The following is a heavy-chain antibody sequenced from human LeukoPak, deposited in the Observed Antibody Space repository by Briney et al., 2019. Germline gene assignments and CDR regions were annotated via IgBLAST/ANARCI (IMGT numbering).Heavy chain of an antibody. J-gene: IGHJ5*02. CDR2: ISGSGGNT. D-gene: IGHD3-22*01. Sequence: PGGSLTLSCAASGFTFRDYAMHWVRQAPGKGLEWVSAISGSGGNTYYADSVKGRFTISRDNSQNTLYLQMNSLRAEDTALYFCAKGYYNWFDPWGQGTLVTVSS. CDR1: GFTFRDYA. CDR3: AKGYYNWFDP. V-gene: IGHV3-23*01.